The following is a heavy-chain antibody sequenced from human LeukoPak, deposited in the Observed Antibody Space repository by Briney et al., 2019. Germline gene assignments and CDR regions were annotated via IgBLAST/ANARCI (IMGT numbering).Heavy chain of an antibody. V-gene: IGHV4-34*01. CDR1: GGSFSGYC. D-gene: IGHD5-18*01. CDR2: INHSGST. CDR3: ARGGGYSYGYSSPRNSSRFDY. J-gene: IGHJ4*02. Sequence: PSETLSLTCAVYGGSFSGYCWSWIRQPPGKGLEWIGEINHSGSTNYNPSLKSRVTISVDTSKNQFSLKLSSVTAADTAVYYCARGGGYSYGYSSPRNSSRFDYWGQGTLVTVSS.